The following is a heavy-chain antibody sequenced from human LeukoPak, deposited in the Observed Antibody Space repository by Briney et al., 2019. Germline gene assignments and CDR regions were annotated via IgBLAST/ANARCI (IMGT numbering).Heavy chain of an antibody. J-gene: IGHJ5*02. CDR1: GYRFSRYW. V-gene: IGHV5-51*01. CDR3: ARHPNRKNWFDP. D-gene: IGHD1-14*01. Sequence: GESLKISCKASGYRFSRYWLAWVRQMPGKGLEWMGIIYPDDSDTRYSPSFQGQVTISADKSISTAYMQWSGLQASDTGMYYCARHPNRKNWFDPWGQGTLVTVSS. CDR2: IYPDDSDT.